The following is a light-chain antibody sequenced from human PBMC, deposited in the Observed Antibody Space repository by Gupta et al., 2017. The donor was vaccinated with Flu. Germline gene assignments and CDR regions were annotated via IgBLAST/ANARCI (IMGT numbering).Light chain of an antibody. J-gene: IGKJ1*01. Sequence: DIDVTQSPSSLPASVSDSITITCLTSQKITNYLNCFAQKLGKAPHLLLYAASTLQTGVPSRFSSTGSGTQFNFTISSQHHEYYGTYCCQQTYSTPRAFGQGTKVEVK. V-gene: IGKV1-39*01. CDR2: AAS. CDR3: QQTYSTPRA. CDR1: QKITNY.